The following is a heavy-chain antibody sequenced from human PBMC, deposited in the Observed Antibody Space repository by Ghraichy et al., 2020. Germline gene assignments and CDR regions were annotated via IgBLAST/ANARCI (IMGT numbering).Heavy chain of an antibody. J-gene: IGHJ4*02. CDR2: ISSSSSYT. V-gene: IGHV3-11*05. CDR3: ARGGIVGAPFDY. CDR1: GFTFSDYY. D-gene: IGHD1-26*01. Sequence: GSLRLSCAASGFTFSDYYMSWIRQAPGKGLEWVSYISSSSSYTNYADSVKGRFTISRDNAKNSLYLQMNSLRAEDTAVYYGARGGIVGAPFDYWGQGTLVTVSS.